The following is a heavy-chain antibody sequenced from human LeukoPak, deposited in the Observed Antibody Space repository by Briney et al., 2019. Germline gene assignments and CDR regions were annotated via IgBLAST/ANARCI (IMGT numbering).Heavy chain of an antibody. Sequence: HSETPSLTCGVSVDSITPTNYWSWVRQSPGRGLEWIGEISLSGYTRFNPSLRGRVTMSLDESKNHLSLTLTSVTAADTAIYYCSRERGPYSPFGHWGQGILVTVTT. CDR2: ISLSGYT. CDR1: VDSITPTNY. D-gene: IGHD2-15*01. V-gene: IGHV4-4*02. CDR3: SRERGPYSPFGH. J-gene: IGHJ4*02.